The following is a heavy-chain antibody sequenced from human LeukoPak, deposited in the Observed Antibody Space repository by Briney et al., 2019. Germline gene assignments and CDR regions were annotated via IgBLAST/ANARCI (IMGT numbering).Heavy chain of an antibody. D-gene: IGHD3-16*02. CDR3: AKGAPVSDDYVWGSYRRPGDY. V-gene: IGHV3-48*01. J-gene: IGHJ4*02. CDR1: GFTFSSYS. Sequence: GGSLRLSCAASGFTFSSYSMNWVRQAPGKGLEWVSYISSSSSTIYYADSVKGRFTISRDNSKNTLYLQMNSLRAEDTAVYYCAKGAPVSDDYVWGSYRRPGDYWGQGTLVTVSS. CDR2: ISSSSSTI.